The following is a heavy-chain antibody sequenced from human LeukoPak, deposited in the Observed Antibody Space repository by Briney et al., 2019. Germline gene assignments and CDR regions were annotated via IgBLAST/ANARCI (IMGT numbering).Heavy chain of an antibody. D-gene: IGHD5-12*01. CDR2: IFSDGGGT. CDR3: ARGLDRDY. V-gene: IGHV3-74*01. Sequence: GGSLRLSCEASGFTFSDYWMHWARQAPGKGLVWVSRIFSDGGGTTYADSVKGRFTISRDNAKNTLYLQMNSLRAEDTAVYYCARGLDRDYWGQGTLVTVSS. J-gene: IGHJ4*02. CDR1: GFTFSDYW.